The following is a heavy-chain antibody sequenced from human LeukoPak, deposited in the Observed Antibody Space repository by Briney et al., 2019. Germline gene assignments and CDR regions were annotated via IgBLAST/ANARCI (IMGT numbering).Heavy chain of an antibody. CDR1: GSTFSTYW. CDR3: ARLMFLWPPIYFDY. CDR2: IKQDGSET. D-gene: IGHD2-8*01. V-gene: IGHV3-7*01. J-gene: IGHJ4*02. Sequence: GGSLRLSCAASGSTFSTYWMSWVRQAPGKGLEWVANIKQDGSETFYVDSVKGRFTISRDNARNSVYLQMDSLRAEDTAVYYCARLMFLWPPIYFDYWGQGTLVTVSS.